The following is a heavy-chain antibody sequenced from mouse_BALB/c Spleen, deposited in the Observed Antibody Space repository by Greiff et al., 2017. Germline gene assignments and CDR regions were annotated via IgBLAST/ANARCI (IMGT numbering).Heavy chain of an antibody. Sequence: QVQLKESGPGLVAPSQSLSITCTVSGFSLTSYGVHWVRQPPGKGLEWLGVIWAGGSTNYNSALMSRLSISKDNSKSQVFLKMNSLQTDDTAMYYCARDDYYGSSYYAMDYWGQGTSVTVSS. V-gene: IGHV2-9*02. CDR2: IWAGGST. CDR3: ARDDYYGSSYYAMDY. D-gene: IGHD1-1*01. CDR1: GFSLTSYG. J-gene: IGHJ4*01.